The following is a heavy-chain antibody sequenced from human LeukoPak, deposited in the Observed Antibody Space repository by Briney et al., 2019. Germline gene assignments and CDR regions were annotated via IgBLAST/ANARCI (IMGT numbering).Heavy chain of an antibody. Sequence: PGGSLRLSCAASGFSVSSNYFNWVRQAPGKGLEWVSVIYSDGRTFYADSLKARFTISRDNSKNTLYLQMNSLRAEDTAVYYCARASLYGSGSYYSDYWGQGTLVTVSS. CDR3: ARASLYGSGSYYSDY. CDR1: GFSVSSNY. V-gene: IGHV3-66*01. D-gene: IGHD3-10*01. CDR2: IYSDGRT. J-gene: IGHJ4*02.